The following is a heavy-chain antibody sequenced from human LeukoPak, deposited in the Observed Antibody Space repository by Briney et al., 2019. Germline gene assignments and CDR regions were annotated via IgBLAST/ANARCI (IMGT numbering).Heavy chain of an antibody. CDR2: ISGSGGST. CDR3: AMYSSAWYAVY. J-gene: IGHJ4*02. D-gene: IGHD6-19*01. Sequence: RTGGSLRLSCAASGFTFSSHAMSWVRQAPGKGLEWVSAISGSGGSTYYADSVKGTFTISRDNSKNTLYLEMNTLRVEDTAVYYCAMYSSAWYAVYWGQGTLVTVSS. CDR1: GFTFSSHA. V-gene: IGHV3-23*01.